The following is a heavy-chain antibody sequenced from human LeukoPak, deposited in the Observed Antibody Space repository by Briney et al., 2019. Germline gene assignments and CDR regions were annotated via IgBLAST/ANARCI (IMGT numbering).Heavy chain of an antibody. V-gene: IGHV1-8*03. Sequence: ASVKVSCKASGYTFTSYDINWVRQATGQGLEWMGWMNPNSGNTGYAQEFQGRVTITRNTSISTAYMELSSLRSEDTAVYYCARALRYCSSTSCLGAYYYYYYMDVWGKGTTVTVSS. J-gene: IGHJ6*03. CDR2: MNPNSGNT. D-gene: IGHD2-2*01. CDR1: GYTFTSYD. CDR3: ARALRYCSSTSCLGAYYYYYYMDV.